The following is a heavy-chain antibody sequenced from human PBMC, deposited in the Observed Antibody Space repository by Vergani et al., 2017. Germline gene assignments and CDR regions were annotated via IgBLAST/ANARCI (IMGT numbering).Heavy chain of an antibody. D-gene: IGHD3-10*01. CDR2: ISGSGGST. V-gene: IGHV3-23*01. CDR1: GFTFSSYA. CDR3: AKGGYYYGSWSSYYGMDV. Sequence: EVQLLESGGGLVQPGGSLRLSCAASGFTFSSYAMSWVRQAPGKGLEWVSAISGSGGSTYYADSVKGRFTISRDNSKNTLYLQMNSLRAEDTAVYYCAKGGYYYGSWSSYYGMDVWGQGTTVTVSS. J-gene: IGHJ6*02.